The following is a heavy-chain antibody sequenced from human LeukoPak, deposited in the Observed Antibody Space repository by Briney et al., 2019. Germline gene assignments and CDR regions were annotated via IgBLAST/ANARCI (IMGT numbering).Heavy chain of an antibody. CDR3: ARDHVAARFNWFDP. CDR2: INPNSGGT. V-gene: IGHV1-2*02. CDR1: GYTFTGYY. Sequence: GASVKVSCKASGYTFTGYYMHWVRQAPGQGLEWMGWINPNSGGTNYAQKFQGRVTMTRDTSISTAYMELSRLRSDDTAVYYCARDHVAARFNWFDPWGHGTLVTVSS. D-gene: IGHD6-6*01. J-gene: IGHJ5*02.